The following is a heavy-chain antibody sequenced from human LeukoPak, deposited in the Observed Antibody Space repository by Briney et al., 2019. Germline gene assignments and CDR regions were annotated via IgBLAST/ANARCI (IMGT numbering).Heavy chain of an antibody. J-gene: IGHJ5*02. V-gene: IGHV4-39*07. Sequence: PSETLSLTCTVSGGSISSSSYYWGWIRQPPGKGLEWIGSIYYSGSTYYNPSLKSRVTISVDTSKNQFSLKLSSVTAADTAVYYCARGDRPGNWFDPXXXXXXVXVSS. CDR2: IYYSGST. CDR1: GGSISSSSYY. CDR3: ARGDRPGNWFDP.